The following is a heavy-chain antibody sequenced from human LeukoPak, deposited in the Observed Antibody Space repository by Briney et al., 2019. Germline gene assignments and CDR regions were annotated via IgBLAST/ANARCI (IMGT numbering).Heavy chain of an antibody. CDR1: GFTFSSYG. D-gene: IGHD2-2*01. CDR2: ISYDGSNK. Sequence: GGSLRLSCAASGFTFSSYGMHWVRQAPGKGLEWVAVISYDGSNKYYADSVKGRFTISRDNSKNTLYLQMNSLRAEDTAVYYRAKDGQYCSSTSCYPDYYYYYGMDVWGQGTTVTVSS. J-gene: IGHJ6*02. CDR3: AKDGQYCSSTSCYPDYYYYYGMDV. V-gene: IGHV3-30*18.